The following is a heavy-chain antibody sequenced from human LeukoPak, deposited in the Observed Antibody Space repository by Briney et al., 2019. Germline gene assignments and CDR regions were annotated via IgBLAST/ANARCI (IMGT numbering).Heavy chain of an antibody. J-gene: IGHJ4*02. CDR2: IVVGSGNT. V-gene: IGHV1-58*02. CDR1: GFTFTSSA. CDR3: AAGRYNYYDSSGYYHFDY. Sequence: RASVKVSCKASGFTFTSSAMQWVRQARGQRLEWIGWIVVGSGNTNYAQKFQERVTITRDMSTSTAYMELSSLRSEDTAVYYCAAGRYNYYDSSGYYHFDYWGQGTLVTVSS. D-gene: IGHD3-22*01.